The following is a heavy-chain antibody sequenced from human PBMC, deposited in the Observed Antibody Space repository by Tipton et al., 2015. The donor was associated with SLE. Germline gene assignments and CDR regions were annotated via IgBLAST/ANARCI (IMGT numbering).Heavy chain of an antibody. D-gene: IGHD5-18*01. Sequence: LSLTCSFSGVSISRGSYFWNWLPQPAGKGLEWVGHIFSTGITDYNPSLKSRVTISVDTSKNQFSLKLSSVTAADTAVCYCARGRGSYGGYYYYYYMDVWGKGTTVTVSS. CDR1: GVSISRGSYF. CDR2: IFSTGIT. J-gene: IGHJ6*03. V-gene: IGHV4-61*09. CDR3: ARGRGSYGGYYYYYYMDV.